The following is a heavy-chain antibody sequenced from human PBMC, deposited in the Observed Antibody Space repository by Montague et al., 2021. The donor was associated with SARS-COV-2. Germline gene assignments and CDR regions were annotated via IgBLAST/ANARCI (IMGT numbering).Heavy chain of an antibody. V-gene: IGHV4-59*11. CDR2: IYYSGGI. J-gene: IGHJ5*02. CDR1: GGSMSDHY. CDR3: ARAVSVRRAVNWFDP. D-gene: IGHD3-10*01. Sequence: SETRSLTCTVFGGSMSDHYWAWIRQPPGKGLEWLAYIYYSGGINSNASLKSRVTMSVDTSKNQFSLKLTSVTAADTAVYYCARAVSVRRAVNWFDPWGQGTLVTVSS.